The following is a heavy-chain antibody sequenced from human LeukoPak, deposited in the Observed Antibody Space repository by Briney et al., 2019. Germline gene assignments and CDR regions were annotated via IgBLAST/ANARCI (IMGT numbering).Heavy chain of an antibody. CDR3: ATDRGVAAAGTYYYYMDV. Sequence: SVKLSCKVSGYTLTELSMHWVRQAPGKGLEWMGGFDPEDGETIYAQKFQGRVTMTEDTSTDTAYMELSSLRSEDTAVYYCATDRGVAAAGTYYYYMDVCGKGTTVTVSS. D-gene: IGHD6-13*01. V-gene: IGHV1-24*01. J-gene: IGHJ6*03. CDR2: FDPEDGET. CDR1: GYTLTELS.